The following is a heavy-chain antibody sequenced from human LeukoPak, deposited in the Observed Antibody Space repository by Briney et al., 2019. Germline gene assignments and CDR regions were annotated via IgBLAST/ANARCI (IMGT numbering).Heavy chain of an antibody. CDR1: GGTFSSYA. CDR3: ASQPYGSGSYYNPHFDY. J-gene: IGHJ4*01. D-gene: IGHD3-10*01. CDR2: IIPIFGTA. V-gene: IGHV1-69*01. Sequence: GSSVKVSCKASGGTFSSYAISWVRQAPGQGLEWMGGIIPIFGTANYAQKFQGRVTITADESTRTASLALSSLRSEDTAVYYCASQPYGSGSYYNPHFDYWGHGTLVTVSS.